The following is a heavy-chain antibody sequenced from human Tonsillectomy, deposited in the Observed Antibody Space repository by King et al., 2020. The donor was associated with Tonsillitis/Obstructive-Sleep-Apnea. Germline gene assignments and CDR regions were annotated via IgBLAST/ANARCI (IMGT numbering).Heavy chain of an antibody. V-gene: IGHV4-34*01. D-gene: IGHD2-15*01. Sequence: VQLQQWGAGLLKPSETLSLTCAVYGGSFSGYYWSWIRQPPGKGLEWIGEINHSGSTNYNPSLKSRVTISVDTSKNQFSLKLSSVTAAAAAVYYCARGLIVVVVAATDAFDIWGQGTMVTVSS. CDR3: ARGLIVVVVAATDAFDI. J-gene: IGHJ3*02. CDR1: GGSFSGYY. CDR2: INHSGST.